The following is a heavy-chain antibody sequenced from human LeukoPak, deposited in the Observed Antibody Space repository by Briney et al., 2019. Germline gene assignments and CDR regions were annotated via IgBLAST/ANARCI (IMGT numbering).Heavy chain of an antibody. CDR2: IDPHSGGT. J-gene: IGHJ4*02. D-gene: IGHD6-19*01. Sequence: ASVKVSCKASGYTFSGYYMHWVRQAPGQGLEWMGRIDPHSGGTNYAQKLQGRVTMTTDTSTSTAYMELRSLRSDDTAVYYCARDRSSGYDYWGQGTLVTVSS. CDR1: GYTFSGYY. V-gene: IGHV1-2*06. CDR3: ARDRSSGYDY.